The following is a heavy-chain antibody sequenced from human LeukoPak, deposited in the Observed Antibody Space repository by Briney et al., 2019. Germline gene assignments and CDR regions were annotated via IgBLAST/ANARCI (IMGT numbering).Heavy chain of an antibody. J-gene: IGHJ4*02. CDR2: VNPDRGGT. V-gene: IGHV1-2*02. CDR3: ARDVNQWPNYFDY. Sequence: ASVKVSCKASGYTFTGYYMHWVRQAPGQGLEWMGWVNPDRGGTNYAQKSKGRVTMTRDTSISTAYMELNRLTSDDTAVYYCARDVNQWPNYFDYWGQGSLVTVSS. D-gene: IGHD6-19*01. CDR1: GYTFTGYY.